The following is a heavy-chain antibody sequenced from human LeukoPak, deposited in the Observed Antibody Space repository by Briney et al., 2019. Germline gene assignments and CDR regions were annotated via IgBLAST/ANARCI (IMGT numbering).Heavy chain of an antibody. V-gene: IGHV3-23*01. Sequence: GGSLRLSCAASGFTFSSYWMHWVRQAPGKGLEWVSAISGSGGNTYYADSVKGRFAISRDNSKNTLHLQMNSLRAEDTAVYYCVPATGNNWGQGTLVTVSS. CDR3: VPATGNN. CDR1: GFTFSSYW. D-gene: IGHD1/OR15-1a*01. CDR2: ISGSGGNT. J-gene: IGHJ4*02.